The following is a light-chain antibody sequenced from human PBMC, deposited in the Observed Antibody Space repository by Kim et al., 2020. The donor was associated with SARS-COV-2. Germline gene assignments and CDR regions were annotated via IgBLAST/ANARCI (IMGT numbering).Light chain of an antibody. CDR2: EVS. CDR3: SSYAGSNNFV. Sequence: GTSVTISCTGTSSDVGGYNYVSWYQQHPDKAPKLLIYEVSKRPSGVPDRFSGSKSGNTASLTVSGLQAEDEADYYCSSYAGSNNFVFGTGTKVTVL. V-gene: IGLV2-8*01. J-gene: IGLJ1*01. CDR1: SSDVGGYNY.